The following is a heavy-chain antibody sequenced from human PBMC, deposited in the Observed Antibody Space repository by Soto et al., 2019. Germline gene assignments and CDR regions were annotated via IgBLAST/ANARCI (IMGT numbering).Heavy chain of an antibody. CDR3: AKAFRPGSGDYSYYYYGMDV. Sequence: HPGGSLRLSCAASGFTFSSYAMSWVRQAPGKGLEWVSAISGSGGSTYYADSVKGRFTISRDNSKNTLYLQMNSLRAEDTAVYYCAKAFRPGSGDYSYYYYGMDVWGQGTTVTVSS. D-gene: IGHD4-17*01. CDR1: GFTFSSYA. J-gene: IGHJ6*02. CDR2: ISGSGGST. V-gene: IGHV3-23*01.